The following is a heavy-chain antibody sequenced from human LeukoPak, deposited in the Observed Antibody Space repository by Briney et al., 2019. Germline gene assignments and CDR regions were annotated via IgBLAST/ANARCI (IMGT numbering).Heavy chain of an antibody. J-gene: IGHJ4*02. Sequence: GGSLRLSCTAPGFTFSDYYMDWVRQAPGKGLEWVGRTRDKAHSYTTEYAASVKGIFTISRDDSKNSLYLQMNSLKTEDTAVYYCARGLNGNDFGDIHWGQGTLVTVSS. CDR1: GFTFSDYY. D-gene: IGHD5-12*01. CDR3: ARGLNGNDFGDIH. V-gene: IGHV3-72*01. CDR2: TRDKAHSYTT.